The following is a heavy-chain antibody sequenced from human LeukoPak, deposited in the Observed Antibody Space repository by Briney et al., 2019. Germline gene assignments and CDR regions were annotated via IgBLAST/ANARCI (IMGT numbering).Heavy chain of an antibody. CDR3: ARQGRLYNNWFDP. D-gene: IGHD3-16*02. CDR1: GYTLTELS. Sequence: GASVKVSCKVSGYTLTELSMHWVRQTPGKGLEWMGGFDPEDGETIYAQKFQGRVTMSEDTSTDTAYMELSSLRSEDTAVYYCARQGRLYNNWFDPWGQGTLVTVSS. J-gene: IGHJ5*02. V-gene: IGHV1-24*01. CDR2: FDPEDGET.